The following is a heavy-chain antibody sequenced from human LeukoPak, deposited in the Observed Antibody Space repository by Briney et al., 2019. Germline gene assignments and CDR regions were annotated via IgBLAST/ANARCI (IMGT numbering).Heavy chain of an antibody. J-gene: IGHJ3*02. CDR1: GYTFISYY. D-gene: IGHD3-3*01. CDR3: ARGGVYYDFWSGYHDAFDI. V-gene: IGHV1-46*01. Sequence: GASVKVSCKASGYTFISYYIRWLRQTPEEGLEWLGIINPSGGSTTYAQKFEGRITMTWDMSISTVYMELLSLRSEDTAVYYCARGGVYYDFWSGYHDAFDIWGQGTMVTVSS. CDR2: INPSGGST.